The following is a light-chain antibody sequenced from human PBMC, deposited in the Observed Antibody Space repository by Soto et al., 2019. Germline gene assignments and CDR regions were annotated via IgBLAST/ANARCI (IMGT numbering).Light chain of an antibody. V-gene: IGLV1-44*01. CDR3: AVWDDTLYGRV. J-gene: IGLJ3*02. CDR2: RDD. CDR1: RSNIGSNT. Sequence: QSVLTQPPSVSGTLGQRVTISCSGGRSNIGSNTVAWYQQFPGTTPKLLIYRDDQRPSGVPDRFSGSKSGTSASLAISGLQFDDEADYYCAVWDDTLYGRVFGGGTNVTVL.